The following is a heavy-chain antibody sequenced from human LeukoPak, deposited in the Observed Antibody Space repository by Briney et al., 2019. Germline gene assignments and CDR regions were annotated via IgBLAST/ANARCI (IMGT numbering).Heavy chain of an antibody. Sequence: PGGSLRLSCAASGFTFSNYWMSWVRQAPGKGPEWVGDIKTDGSDKYYVGSVKGRFTISRDNAKNSLYLQMNSLRAEDTAVYYCARDSLIQDGSGSYWGFDYWGQGILVTVSS. CDR1: GFTFSNYW. D-gene: IGHD3-10*01. J-gene: IGHJ4*02. V-gene: IGHV3-7*03. CDR2: IKTDGSDK. CDR3: ARDSLIQDGSGSYWGFDY.